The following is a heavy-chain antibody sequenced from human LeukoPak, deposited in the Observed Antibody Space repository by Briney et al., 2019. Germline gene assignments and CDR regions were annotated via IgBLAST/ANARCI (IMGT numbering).Heavy chain of an antibody. J-gene: IGHJ5*02. CDR1: GYTLTELS. CDR3: ATASMVRGAPNWFDP. CDR2: FDPEDGEA. Sequence: ASVKVSCKFSGYTLTELSMHWVRQAPGKGLEWMGGFDPEDGEAIYAQKFQGRVTMTEDTSTDTAYMELSSLRSEDTAVYYCATASMVRGAPNWFDPWGQGTLVTVSS. D-gene: IGHD3-10*01. V-gene: IGHV1-24*01.